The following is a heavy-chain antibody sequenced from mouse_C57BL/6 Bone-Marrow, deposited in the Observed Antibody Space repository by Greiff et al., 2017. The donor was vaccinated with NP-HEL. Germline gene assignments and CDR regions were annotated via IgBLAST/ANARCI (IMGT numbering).Heavy chain of an antibody. D-gene: IGHD2-4*01. CDR2: INYDGSST. Sequence: DVKLVESEGGLVQPGSSMKLSCTASGFTFSDYYMAWVRQVPEKGLEWVANINYDGSSTYYLDSLKSRFIISRDNAKNILYLQMSSLKSEDTATYYCAREGDYDGYYFDYWGKGTTLTVSS. CDR1: GFTFSDYY. CDR3: AREGDYDGYYFDY. V-gene: IGHV5-16*01. J-gene: IGHJ2*01.